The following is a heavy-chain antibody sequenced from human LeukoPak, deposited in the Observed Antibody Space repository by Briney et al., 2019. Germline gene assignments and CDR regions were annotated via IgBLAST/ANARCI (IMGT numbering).Heavy chain of an antibody. CDR2: ISVNGGLI. D-gene: IGHD2-15*01. CDR1: GFTFSSYA. J-gene: IGHJ4*02. Sequence: GGSLRLSCEASGFTFSSYAMSWVRQAPGEGLEGVSAISVNGGLIYYADSVKGRFTVSRDNSRNTLSLQMSSLRAEDTAVYYCAKQVVVAAVFENWGQGTLVTVSS. V-gene: IGHV3-23*01. CDR3: AKQVVVAAVFEN.